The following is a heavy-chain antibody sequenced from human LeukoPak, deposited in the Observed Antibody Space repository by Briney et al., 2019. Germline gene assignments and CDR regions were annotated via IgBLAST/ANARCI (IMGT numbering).Heavy chain of an antibody. CDR1: GFTFKIYS. CDR3: ARDDTSAHFFDY. J-gene: IGHJ4*02. D-gene: IGHD3-10*01. Sequence: GGSLRLSCAASGFTFKIYSMNWVRQAPGKGLEWVSSISTSSSHMYYADSVKGRFTISRDNAKNSLYLQMNTLRAEDTAVYYCARDDTSAHFFDYWGQGPWSPSPQ. CDR2: ISTSSSHM. V-gene: IGHV3-21*01.